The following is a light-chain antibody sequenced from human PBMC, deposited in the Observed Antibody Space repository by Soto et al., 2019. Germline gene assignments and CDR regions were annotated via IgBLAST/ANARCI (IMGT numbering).Light chain of an antibody. V-gene: IGKV3-20*01. CDR1: QSISSNY. CDR2: GAS. Sequence: EIELTQSPGTLSLSPGERATLSCRASQSISSNYFAWYQQKPGQAPRLLIFGASTRATGIPARFSGSGSATDFTLTISRLEPEDVAVYYCQQYGSSPLYSFGQGTKVEIK. CDR3: QQYGSSPLYS. J-gene: IGKJ2*03.